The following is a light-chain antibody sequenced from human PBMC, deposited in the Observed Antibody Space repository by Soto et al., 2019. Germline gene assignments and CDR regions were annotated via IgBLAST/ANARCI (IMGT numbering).Light chain of an antibody. Sequence: EIVMTQSPVTLSVSPGERATLSCRASQSVSSNLAWYQQKPGQAPRLLIYAASTRATGIPARFSGSGSRTGFTLTLSSLQSEDFAVYYCQQYYNWPTSGQGTRLDIK. V-gene: IGKV3-15*01. CDR1: QSVSSN. CDR3: QQYYNWPT. CDR2: AAS. J-gene: IGKJ5*01.